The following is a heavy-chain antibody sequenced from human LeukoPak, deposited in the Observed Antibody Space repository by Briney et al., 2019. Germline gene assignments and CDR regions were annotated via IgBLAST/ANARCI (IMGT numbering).Heavy chain of an antibody. CDR3: ARGGTLEYFQR. CDR1: GFTFSSYE. Sequence: GGSLRLSCAASGFTFSSYEMNWVRQAPGKGLEWVSYISSSGSTIYYADSVKGRFTISRDNAKNSLYLQMNSLSAEDTAVYYCARGGTLEYFQRWGQGTLVTVSS. J-gene: IGHJ1*01. CDR2: ISSSGSTI. V-gene: IGHV3-48*03.